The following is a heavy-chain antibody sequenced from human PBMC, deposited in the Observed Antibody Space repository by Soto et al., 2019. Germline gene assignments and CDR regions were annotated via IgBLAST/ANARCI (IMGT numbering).Heavy chain of an antibody. V-gene: IGHV1-18*01. CDR1: GYTFTSYG. J-gene: IGHJ4*02. CDR3: ARDTSRGEYDY. CDR2: INVYNGNT. Sequence: QVQLVQSGAEVKKPGASVKVSCKASGYTFTSYGISWVRQAPGQGLEWMGWINVYNGNTNYAQKPQGRVTMTTVTSTSTAYLGLRSLISDDTAVYFCARDTSRGEYDYWGQGTLVTVSS. D-gene: IGHD3-10*01.